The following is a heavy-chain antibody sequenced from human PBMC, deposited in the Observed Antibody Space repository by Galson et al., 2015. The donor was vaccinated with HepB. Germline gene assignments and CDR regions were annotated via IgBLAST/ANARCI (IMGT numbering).Heavy chain of an antibody. CDR3: AREEVALSYYYYGMDV. D-gene: IGHD5-12*01. CDR1: GYTFTSYD. CDR2: MNPNSGNT. J-gene: IGHJ6*02. V-gene: IGHV1-8*01. Sequence: SVKVSCKASGYTFTSYDINWVRQATGQGLEWMGWMNPNSGNTGYAQKFQGRVTMTRNTSISTAYMELSSLRSEDTAVYYCAREEVALSYYYYGMDVWGQGTTVTVSS.